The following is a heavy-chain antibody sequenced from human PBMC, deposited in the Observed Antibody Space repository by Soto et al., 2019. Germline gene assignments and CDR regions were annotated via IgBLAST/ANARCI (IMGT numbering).Heavy chain of an antibody. V-gene: IGHV1-69*13. CDR1: GGTFSSYA. D-gene: IGHD1-26*01. CDR3: ARTSGSYYNY. Sequence: SVNGSCRASGGTFSSYAISWVRQAPGQGLEWMGGIIPIFGTANYAQKFQGRVTITADESTSTAYMELSSLRSEDTAVYYCARTSGSYYNYWGQGTLVTVSS. CDR2: IIPIFGTA. J-gene: IGHJ4*02.